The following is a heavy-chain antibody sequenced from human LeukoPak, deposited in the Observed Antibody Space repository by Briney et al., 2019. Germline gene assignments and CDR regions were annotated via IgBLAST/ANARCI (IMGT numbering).Heavy chain of an antibody. CDR1: GGSISSHF. Sequence: SETLSLTCSVSGGSISSHFWSWIRQPPGKGLEWIGYIYHSGSTNYNPSLNSRVTISVDTSKKQFSLKLSPVTAADTAVYYCARGPPGAYYGSGSYSYYMDVWGKGTTVTVSS. D-gene: IGHD3-10*01. CDR2: IYHSGST. J-gene: IGHJ6*03. V-gene: IGHV4-59*11. CDR3: ARGPPGAYYGSGSYSYYMDV.